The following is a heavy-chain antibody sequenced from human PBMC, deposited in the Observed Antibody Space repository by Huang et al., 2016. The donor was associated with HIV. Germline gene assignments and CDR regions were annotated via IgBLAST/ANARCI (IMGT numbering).Heavy chain of an antibody. CDR1: GFTFGSYA. CDR2: TTASGGST. V-gene: IGHV3-23*01. D-gene: IGHD3-22*01. CDR3: AKHLGGRRGFTFIVLFGAFDM. J-gene: IGHJ3*02. Sequence: VQLLESGGGLAQPGGSLGLSCTASGFTFGSYACTWVRQGPGKGLEWVSGTTASGGSTYYAKSVKGRFTISRDNSKNTLYLQMNSLRAEDTALYYCAKHLGGRRGFTFIVLFGAFDMWGQGTMVTVSS.